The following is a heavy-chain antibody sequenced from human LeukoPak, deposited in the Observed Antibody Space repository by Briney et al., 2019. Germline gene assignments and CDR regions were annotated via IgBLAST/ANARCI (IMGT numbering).Heavy chain of an antibody. V-gene: IGHV4-38-2*02. Sequence: KPSETLSLTCSVSRYSIRSDYYWGWIRQPPGKGLEWIASIYHSGYTYYNASLKSRVTLSVDTSKNQFSLNLRSVTAADTAVYYCARGAYYDTWGQGTLVTVSS. J-gene: IGHJ5*02. D-gene: IGHD3-22*01. CDR1: RYSIRSDYY. CDR3: ARGAYYDT. CDR2: IYHSGYT.